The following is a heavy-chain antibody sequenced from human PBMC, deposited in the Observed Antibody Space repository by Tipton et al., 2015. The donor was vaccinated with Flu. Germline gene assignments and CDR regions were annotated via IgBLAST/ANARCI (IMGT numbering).Heavy chain of an antibody. CDR1: GRSISSGSYY. CDR3: AGTGY. Sequence: TLSLTCTVSGRSISSGSYYWSWIRQPAGKGLEWIGRIYTSGSTNYNPSLKSRVTISVDTSKNQFSLKLSSVTAADTAVYYCAGTGYWGQGTLVTVSS. CDR2: IYTSGST. D-gene: IGHD3-10*01. J-gene: IGHJ4*02. V-gene: IGHV4-61*02.